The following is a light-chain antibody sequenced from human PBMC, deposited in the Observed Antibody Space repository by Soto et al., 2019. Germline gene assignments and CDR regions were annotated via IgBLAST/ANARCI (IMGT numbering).Light chain of an antibody. V-gene: IGKV4-1*01. CDR2: WAS. CDR3: QQYYSNPRT. Sequence: DIVMTQSPDSLPVSLGERATINCKSSQSVLYTSNNKNYLAWYQQKPGQSPKLLIYWASTRESGVPDRFSGSGSGTDFTLTISSLQAEDVAVYYCQQYYSNPRTFGQGTMVEIK. J-gene: IGKJ1*01. CDR1: QSVLYTSNNKNY.